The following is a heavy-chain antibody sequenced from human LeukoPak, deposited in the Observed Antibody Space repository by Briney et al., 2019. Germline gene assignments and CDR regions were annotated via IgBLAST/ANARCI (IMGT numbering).Heavy chain of an antibody. Sequence: SVKVSCKASGYTFTSYYMHWVRQAPGQGLEWMGGIIPIFGTANYAQKFQGRVTITADESTSTAYMELSSLRSEDTAVYYCANEGPYYGDYYFDYWGQGTLVTVSS. V-gene: IGHV1-69*13. CDR3: ANEGPYYGDYYFDY. D-gene: IGHD4-17*01. CDR2: IIPIFGTA. J-gene: IGHJ4*02. CDR1: GYTFTSYY.